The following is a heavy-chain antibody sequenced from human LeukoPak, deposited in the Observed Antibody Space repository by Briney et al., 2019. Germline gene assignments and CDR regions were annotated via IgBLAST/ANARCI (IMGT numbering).Heavy chain of an antibody. Sequence: SETLSLTCAVYGRSFSGYYWTWIRQPPGKGLEWIGEINHSGSTNYNASLKNRVTISMDTSKNQFSLRLTSVTAADTAVYYCAPRGDIEHSFGYGKRFDPWGQGTRVTVSS. J-gene: IGHJ5*02. CDR1: GRSFSGYY. CDR2: INHSGST. D-gene: IGHD5-18*01. CDR3: APRGDIEHSFGYGKRFDP. V-gene: IGHV4-34*01.